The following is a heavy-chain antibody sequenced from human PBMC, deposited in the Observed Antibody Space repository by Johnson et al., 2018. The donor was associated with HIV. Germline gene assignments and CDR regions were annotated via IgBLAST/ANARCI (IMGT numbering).Heavy chain of an antibody. CDR2: ISWDGGST. D-gene: IGHD7-27*01. V-gene: IGHV3-66*01. J-gene: IGHJ3*02. Sequence: EVQLVESGGGLVKPGGSLRLSCAASGFPFSDYYMSWIRQAPGKGLEWVSLISWDGGSTYYADSVKGRFTISRDNSKNTLYLQMNSLRAEDTAVYYCAGAGDHDAFDIWGQGTMVTVSS. CDR3: AGAGDHDAFDI. CDR1: GFPFSDYY.